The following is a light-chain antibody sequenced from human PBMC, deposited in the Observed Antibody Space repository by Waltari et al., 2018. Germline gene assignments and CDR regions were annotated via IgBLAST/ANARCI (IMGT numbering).Light chain of an antibody. CDR3: AAWDDSLSVYV. V-gene: IGLV1-47*01. J-gene: IGLJ1*01. Sequence: QSVLTQPPSASGTPGQRVTISCSGSSSNIGSKYVYWYQQLPGTAPKLHIYRNNQRPSGVPDRFSGSKSGTSASLAISGLRSEDEADYYCAAWDDSLSVYVFGTGTKVTVL. CDR1: SSNIGSKY. CDR2: RNN.